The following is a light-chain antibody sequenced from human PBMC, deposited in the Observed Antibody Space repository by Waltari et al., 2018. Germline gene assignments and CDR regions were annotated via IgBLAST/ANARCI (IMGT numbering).Light chain of an antibody. CDR2: RNN. CDR1: SNNVGNQG. Sequence: QAGLTQPPSVSKGLRQTATLTCTGNSNNVGNQGAAWLQQHQGHPPKLLSYRNNNRPSGSAEGVSASRSGNRASLTITGLQPEDEADDYCSAWDRSLNGWVFGGGTRLTVL. CDR3: SAWDRSLNGWV. V-gene: IGLV10-54*01. J-gene: IGLJ3*02.